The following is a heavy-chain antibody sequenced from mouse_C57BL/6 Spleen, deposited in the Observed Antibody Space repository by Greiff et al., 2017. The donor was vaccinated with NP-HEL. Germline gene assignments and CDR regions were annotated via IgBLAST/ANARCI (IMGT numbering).Heavy chain of an antibody. V-gene: IGHV5-6*01. CDR2: ISSGGSYT. CDR1: GFAFSSYG. CDR3: ARHNYFDY. Sequence: EVQLVESGGDLVKPGGSLKLSCAASGFAFSSYGMSWVRQTPDKRLEWVATISSGGSYTYYPDSVKGRFTISRDNAKNTLYLQMSSLKSEDTAMYYCARHNYFDYWGQGTTLTVSS. J-gene: IGHJ2*01.